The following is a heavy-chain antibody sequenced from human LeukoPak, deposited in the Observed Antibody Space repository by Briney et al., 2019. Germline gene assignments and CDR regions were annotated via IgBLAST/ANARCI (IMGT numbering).Heavy chain of an antibody. D-gene: IGHD2-15*01. CDR2: IYTSGST. CDR3: ARGGGYCSGGSCLRYFDL. J-gene: IGHJ2*01. CDR1: GVSISSGSYY. Sequence: SETLSLTCTVSGVSISSGSYYWRWIRQPAGKGLEWIRRIYTSGSTNYNPSLKSRVTISVDTSKNQFSLKLSSVTAADTAVYYCARGGGYCSGGSCLRYFDLWGRGTLVTVSS. V-gene: IGHV4-61*02.